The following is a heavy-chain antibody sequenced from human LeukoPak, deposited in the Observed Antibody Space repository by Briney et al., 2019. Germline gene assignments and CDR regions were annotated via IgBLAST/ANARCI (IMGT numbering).Heavy chain of an antibody. CDR1: GFIFRSKC. CDR3: AKDLSAASSDYHFDY. J-gene: IGHJ4*02. CDR2: TSYDGSDK. Sequence: GALRLFLGAPGFIFRSKCLHWVPQGPGKGLEWVAVTSYDGSDKHYADSVKGRFTISRDNSKSTLYLQMNSLRAEDTAVYYCAKDLSAASSDYHFDYWGQGTLVTVSS. V-gene: IGHV3-30*18. D-gene: IGHD6-25*01.